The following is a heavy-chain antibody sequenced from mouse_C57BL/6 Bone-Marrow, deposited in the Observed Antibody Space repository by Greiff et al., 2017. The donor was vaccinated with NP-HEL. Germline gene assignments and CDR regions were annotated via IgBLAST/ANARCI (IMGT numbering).Heavy chain of an antibody. Sequence: EVKVVESGGGLVQPGGSLSLSCAASGFTFTDYYMSWVRQPPGKALEWLAFIRNKANGYTTEYSASVKGRFTISRDNSQSILYLQMKALRAEDSATYYCARSIYYDYADDPFYAMDYWGQGTSVTVSS. CDR1: GFTFTDYY. CDR2: IRNKANGYTT. V-gene: IGHV7-3*01. D-gene: IGHD2-4*01. CDR3: ARSIYYDYADDPFYAMDY. J-gene: IGHJ4*01.